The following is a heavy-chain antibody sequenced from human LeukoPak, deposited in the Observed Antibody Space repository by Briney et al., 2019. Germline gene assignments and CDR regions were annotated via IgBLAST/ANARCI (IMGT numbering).Heavy chain of an antibody. CDR1: GDSIRRSNY. Sequence: ETLSLTCAVSGDSIRRSNYWAGVRQPPGKGLEGIGETHNSGSTKDNPSLQSRVTISDDKSKSELSLNQICVSAADTAVYYCDEHGSVLVFDSWGQGTLVTVSS. J-gene: IGHJ4*02. CDR3: DEHGSVLVFDS. CDR2: THNSGST. D-gene: IGHD4/OR15-4a*01. V-gene: IGHV4-4*02.